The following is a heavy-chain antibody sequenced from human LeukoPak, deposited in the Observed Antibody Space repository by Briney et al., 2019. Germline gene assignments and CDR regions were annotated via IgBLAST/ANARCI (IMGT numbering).Heavy chain of an antibody. Sequence: PGGSLRLSCAASGFTFSSYWMSWVRQAPGKGLEWVANTKQDGSEKYYVDSVKGRFTISRDNSKNTLYLQMNSLRAEDTAVYYCAAGGQIQRIDYWGQGTLVTVSS. CDR1: GFTFSSYW. J-gene: IGHJ4*02. CDR3: AAGGQIQRIDY. V-gene: IGHV3-7*01. CDR2: TKQDGSEK. D-gene: IGHD3-16*01.